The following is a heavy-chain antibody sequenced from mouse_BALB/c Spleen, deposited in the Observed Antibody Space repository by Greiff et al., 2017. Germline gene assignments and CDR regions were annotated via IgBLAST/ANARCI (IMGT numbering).Heavy chain of an antibody. Sequence: VQLQQSGAELVKPGASVKLSCKASGYTFTSYYMYWVKQRPGQGLEWIGEINPSNGGTNFNEKFKSKATLTVDKSSSTAYMQLSSLTSEDSAVYYGTRGGYGYDIDWYFEVWGAGTTVTVSS. D-gene: IGHD2-2*01. J-gene: IGHJ1*01. CDR1: GYTFTSYY. CDR2: INPSNGGT. V-gene: IGHV1S81*02. CDR3: TRGGYGYDIDWYFEV.